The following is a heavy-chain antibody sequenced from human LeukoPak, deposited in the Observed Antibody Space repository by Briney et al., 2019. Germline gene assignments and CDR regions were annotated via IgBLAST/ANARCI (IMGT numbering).Heavy chain of an antibody. Sequence: ASVKVSCKASGYTFTSYGISWVRQAPGQGLEWMGWISAYNGNTNYAQKLQGRVTMTTDTSTSTAYMALRSLRSDDTAVYYCARVGGGIVPAAMRFDPWGQGTLVTVSS. D-gene: IGHD2-2*01. CDR2: ISAYNGNT. CDR3: ARVGGGIVPAAMRFDP. CDR1: GYTFTSYG. J-gene: IGHJ5*02. V-gene: IGHV1-18*01.